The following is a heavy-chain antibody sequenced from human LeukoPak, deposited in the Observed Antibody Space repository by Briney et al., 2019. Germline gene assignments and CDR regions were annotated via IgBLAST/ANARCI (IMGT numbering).Heavy chain of an antibody. Sequence: GGSLRLSCTASGFTFSSYAMHWVRQAPGNGLEWVATIWYEERTKYYIDSVKGRFTISRDNSKNTFYLRMNSLRVDDTAIYYCAKEGIYLKSSLEDWGQGTPVTVSS. CDR1: GFTFSSYA. V-gene: IGHV3-33*06. CDR3: AKEGIYLKSSLED. CDR2: IWYEERTK. D-gene: IGHD5-12*01. J-gene: IGHJ4*02.